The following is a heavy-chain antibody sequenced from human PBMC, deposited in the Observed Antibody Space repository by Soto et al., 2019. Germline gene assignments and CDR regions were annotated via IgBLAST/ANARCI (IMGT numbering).Heavy chain of an antibody. CDR2: INSDGSST. Sequence: GGSQRLSCAASGFTFSSSWMPWVRQAPGKGLVWVSRINSDGSSTSYAASVKGRFTISRDNAKNTLYLQMNSLRAEDTDVYYCAREGDSSGYYILYYYYYGMDVWGQGTTVTVSS. D-gene: IGHD3-22*01. J-gene: IGHJ6*02. CDR3: AREGDSSGYYILYYYYYGMDV. V-gene: IGHV3-74*01. CDR1: GFTFSSSW.